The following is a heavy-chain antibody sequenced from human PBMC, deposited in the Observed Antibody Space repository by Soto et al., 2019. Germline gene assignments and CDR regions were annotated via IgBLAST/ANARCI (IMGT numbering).Heavy chain of an antibody. CDR1: GYTFTSYG. V-gene: IGHV1-18*01. Sequence: ASVKVSCKASGYTFTSYGISWVRQAPGQGLEWMGWISAYNGNTNYAQKLQGRVTMTTDTSTSTAYMELRSLRSDDTAVYYCARVGRYCSGGSCYDFDYWGQGTLVTVSS. J-gene: IGHJ4*02. CDR3: ARVGRYCSGGSCYDFDY. D-gene: IGHD2-15*01. CDR2: ISAYNGNT.